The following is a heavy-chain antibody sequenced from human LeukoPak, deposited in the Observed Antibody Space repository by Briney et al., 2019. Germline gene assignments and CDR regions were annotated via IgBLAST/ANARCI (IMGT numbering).Heavy chain of an antibody. J-gene: IGHJ6*02. Sequence: SETLSLTCTVSGGSISSYYWSWIRQPPGKGLEWIGYIYYSGSTNYNPSLKSRVTISVDTSKNQFSLKLSSVTAADTAVYYCARHKQRLQGFGVVGRVGAPYYYYGMDVWGQGTTVTVSS. CDR1: GGSISSYY. CDR2: IYYSGST. V-gene: IGHV4-59*08. CDR3: ARHKQRLQGFGVVGRVGAPYYYYGMDV. D-gene: IGHD3-3*01.